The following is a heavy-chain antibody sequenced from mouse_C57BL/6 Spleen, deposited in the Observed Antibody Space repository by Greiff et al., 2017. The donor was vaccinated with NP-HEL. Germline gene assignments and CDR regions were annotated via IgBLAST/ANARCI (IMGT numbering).Heavy chain of an antibody. J-gene: IGHJ1*03. Sequence: QVQLQQPGAELVKPGASVKLSCKASGYTFTSYWMHWVKQRPGRGLEWIGRINPNSGGTKYNEKFKSKATLTVDKPASTAYMQLSSLTSEDSAVYYCAREDGSSYGGYFDVWGTGTTVTVSS. CDR3: AREDGSSYGGYFDV. D-gene: IGHD1-1*01. CDR1: GYTFTSYW. CDR2: INPNSGGT. V-gene: IGHV1-72*01.